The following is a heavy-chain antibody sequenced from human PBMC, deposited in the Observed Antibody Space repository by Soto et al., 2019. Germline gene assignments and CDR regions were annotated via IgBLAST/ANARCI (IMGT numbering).Heavy chain of an antibody. CDR2: IYYSGSS. V-gene: IGHV4-59*08. CDR3: ARQRYNYGSGSYYNPAYFDY. CDR1: GGSISSYY. Sequence: TSETLSLTCTVSGGSISSYYWSWIRQPPGKGLEWIGYIYYSGSSNYNPSLKSRVTISVDTSKNQFSLRLSSVTAADTAVYYCARQRYNYGSGSYYNPAYFDYWGQGTLVTVS. J-gene: IGHJ4*02. D-gene: IGHD3-10*01.